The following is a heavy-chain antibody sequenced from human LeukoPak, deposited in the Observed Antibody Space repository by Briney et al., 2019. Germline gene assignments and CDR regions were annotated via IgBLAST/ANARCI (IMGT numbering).Heavy chain of an antibody. V-gene: IGHV4-59*08. Sequence: PSETLSLTCAVSGGSISSYYWSWIRQPPGKGLEWIGYIYYSGSTNYNPSLKSRVTISVDTSKNQFSLKLSSVTAADTAVYYCARTLYYYYGMDVWGQGTTVTVSS. CDR2: IYYSGST. CDR1: GGSISSYY. CDR3: ARTLYYYYGMDV. J-gene: IGHJ6*02.